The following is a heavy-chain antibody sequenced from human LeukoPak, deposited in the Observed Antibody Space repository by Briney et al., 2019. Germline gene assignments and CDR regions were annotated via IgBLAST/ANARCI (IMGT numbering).Heavy chain of an antibody. J-gene: IGHJ4*02. D-gene: IGHD2-2*01. CDR2: ISAYNGNT. CDR1: GYTFTSYG. CDR3: ARGQPYQLLDY. V-gene: IGHV1-18*01. Sequence: ASVKVSCKASGYTFTSYGISWVRQAPGQGLEWMGWISAYNGNTNYAQKFQGRVTMTRDTSISTAYMELSRLRSDDTAVYYCARGQPYQLLDYWGQGTLVTVSS.